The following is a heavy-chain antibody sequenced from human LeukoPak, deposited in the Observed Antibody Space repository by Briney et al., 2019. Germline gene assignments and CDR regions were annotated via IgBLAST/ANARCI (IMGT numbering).Heavy chain of an antibody. J-gene: IGHJ3*01. CDR3: EGTRGLYLDGFDV. CDR2: ISGSGGIT. D-gene: IGHD1-1*01. CDR1: GFTFSSYA. V-gene: IGHV3-23*01. Sequence: PGGSLRLSCEASGFTFSSYAMSWVRPPPAKGLDWVSAISGSGGITYYADSVKGRFTIYRDNSKNTLYLEMNSVRAEDTAVYYCEGTRGLYLDGFDVWGQGTMVTVSS.